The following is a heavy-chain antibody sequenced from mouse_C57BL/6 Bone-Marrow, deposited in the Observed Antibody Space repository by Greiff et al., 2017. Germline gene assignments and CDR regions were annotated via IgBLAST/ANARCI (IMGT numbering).Heavy chain of an antibody. CDR1: GFTFSSYA. J-gene: IGHJ3*01. Sequence: EVKLLQSGEGLVKPGASLKLSCAASGFTFSSYAMSWVRQTPEQRLEWVAYISRGGDYIYYADTLKGRSTFSRDNAWNTLYLQMRSLKSEDTALYYCTGGYGRSRGFAYWGQGTLVTVSA. CDR3: TGGYGRSRGFAY. D-gene: IGHD1-1*01. CDR2: ISRGGDYI. V-gene: IGHV5-9-1*02.